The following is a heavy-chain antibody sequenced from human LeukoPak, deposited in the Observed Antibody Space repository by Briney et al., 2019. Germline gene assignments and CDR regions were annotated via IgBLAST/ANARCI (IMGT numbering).Heavy chain of an antibody. J-gene: IGHJ3*02. CDR1: GDTFSNYA. D-gene: IGHD3-22*01. CDR2: IVPGFDTT. V-gene: IGHV1-69*01. Sequence: GSSVKVSCEASGDTFSNYAIIWVRQAPGQGLEWMGGIVPGFDTTDYAQRFQGRLKITADESTTTAYMELSSLTSEDTAVYYCARGRHYYDSSDYYYEGDGFDIWGQGTMVTVSS. CDR3: ARGRHYYDSSDYYYEGDGFDI.